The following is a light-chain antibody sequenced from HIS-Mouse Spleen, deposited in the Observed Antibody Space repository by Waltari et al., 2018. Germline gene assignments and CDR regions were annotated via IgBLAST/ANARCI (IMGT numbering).Light chain of an antibody. Sequence: SYVLTQPPSVSVAPGQTARITCGGNNIGSKSVHWYQQKPGQAPVLVVFGDSDRPSWIPERFSGSNSGNTATLTISRVEAGDEADYYCQVWDSSSDHRVFGGGTKLTVL. J-gene: IGLJ3*02. CDR1: NIGSKS. V-gene: IGLV3-21*02. CDR3: QVWDSSSDHRV. CDR2: GDS.